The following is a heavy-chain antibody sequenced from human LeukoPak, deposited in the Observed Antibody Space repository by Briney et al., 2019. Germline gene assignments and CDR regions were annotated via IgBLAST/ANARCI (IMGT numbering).Heavy chain of an antibody. Sequence: ASVKVSCKASGYTFTSYYMHWVRQAPGQGLEWMGIINPSGGSTSYAQKFQGRVTMTRDTSTSTVYMELSSLRAEDTAVYFCAKGIVMVPAAYDYWGQGTLVSISS. J-gene: IGHJ4*02. CDR3: AKGIVMVPAAYDY. CDR1: GYTFTSYY. D-gene: IGHD2-2*01. V-gene: IGHV1-46*01. CDR2: INPSGGST.